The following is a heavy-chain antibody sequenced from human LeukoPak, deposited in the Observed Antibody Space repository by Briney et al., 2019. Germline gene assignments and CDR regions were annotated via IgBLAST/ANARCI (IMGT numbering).Heavy chain of an antibody. D-gene: IGHD2-2*01. V-gene: IGHV4-59*12. CDR1: GASISGYY. J-gene: IGHJ4*02. Sequence: SETLSLTCRVSGASISGYYWSWIRQPPGKGLEWIGHTYYSGGTTYNPSPKSRVTISVDTSKNQFSLKLSSVTAADTAVYYCARGGPLLGYCSSTSCYAGYYFDYWGQGTLVTVSS. CDR3: ARGGPLLGYCSSTSCYAGYYFDY. CDR2: TYYSGGT.